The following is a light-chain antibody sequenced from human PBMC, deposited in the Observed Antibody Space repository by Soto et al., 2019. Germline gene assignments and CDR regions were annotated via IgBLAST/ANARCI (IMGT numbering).Light chain of an antibody. CDR3: QQLNSYPLT. V-gene: IGKV1-9*01. CDR2: AAS. CDR1: QGISSY. J-gene: IGKJ4*01. Sequence: SQLPQSPSSLSASVGDRVTITCRASQGISSYLAWYQQKPGKAPKLLIYAASTLQSGVPSRFSGSGSGTDFTLTISSLQPEDFATYYCQQLNSYPLTLAGGTKVDIK.